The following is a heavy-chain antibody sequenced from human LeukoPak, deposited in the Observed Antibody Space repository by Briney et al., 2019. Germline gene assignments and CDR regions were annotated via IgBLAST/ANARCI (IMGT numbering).Heavy chain of an antibody. CDR2: IYYSGST. CDR3: AREAVTFGGVIAAFDY. CDR1: GGSISSYY. Sequence: MSSETLSLTCTVSGGSISSYYWSWIRQPPGKGLEWIGYIYYSGSTNYNPSLKSRVTISVDTSKNHFSLKLSSVTAADTAVYYCAREAVTFGGVIAAFDYWGQGTLVTVSS. D-gene: IGHD3-16*02. J-gene: IGHJ4*02. V-gene: IGHV4-59*01.